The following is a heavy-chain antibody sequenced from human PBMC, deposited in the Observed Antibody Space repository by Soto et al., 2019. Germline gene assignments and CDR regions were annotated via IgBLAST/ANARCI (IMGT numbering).Heavy chain of an antibody. Sequence: AGGSLRLSCEASGFNFNGYSISWVRQAPGKGLEWVSGISGSGESPYYADSVKGRFTISKDRSNDTLYLQMNSLRAEDTAVYYCARDSGYRDAFDIWGQGTMVTVSS. D-gene: IGHD5-12*01. CDR3: ARDSGYRDAFDI. CDR2: ISGSGESP. CDR1: GFNFNGYS. J-gene: IGHJ3*02. V-gene: IGHV3-23*01.